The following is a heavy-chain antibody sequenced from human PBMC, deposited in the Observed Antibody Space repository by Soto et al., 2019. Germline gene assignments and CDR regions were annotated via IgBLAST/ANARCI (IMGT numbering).Heavy chain of an antibody. J-gene: IGHJ5*02. Sequence: SVKVSCKASGGTISSYTVTGVRQGAGQGLEWMGGILPIFQTTKYAQKFQDRVTFTADTDTNTAYMELTGLRYDDTAVYYCAREGARTSCIGDTCQELYTWLDPWGQGTLVTVSS. CDR1: GGTISSYT. V-gene: IGHV1-69*06. CDR3: AREGARTSCIGDTCQELYTWLDP. D-gene: IGHD2-15*01. CDR2: ILPIFQTT.